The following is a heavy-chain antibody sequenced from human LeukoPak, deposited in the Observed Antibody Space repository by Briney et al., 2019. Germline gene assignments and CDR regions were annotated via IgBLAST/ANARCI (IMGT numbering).Heavy chain of an antibody. V-gene: IGHV1-69*05. CDR1: GGTFSSYA. CDR2: IIPIFGTA. J-gene: IGHJ3*02. Sequence: GSSVKVSCKASGGTFSSYAISWVRQAPGQGLEWMERIIPIFGTANYAQKFQGRVTITTDESTSTAYMELSSLRSEDTAVYYCASWVTKRSGLSAFDIWGQGTMVTVSS. CDR3: ASWVTKRSGLSAFDI. D-gene: IGHD6-19*01.